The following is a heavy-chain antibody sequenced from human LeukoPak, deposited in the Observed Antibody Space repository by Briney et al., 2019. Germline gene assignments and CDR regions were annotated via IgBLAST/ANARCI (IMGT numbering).Heavy chain of an antibody. Sequence: GASVKVSCKASGYTFTGYYMHWVRQAPGQGLEWMGWINPNSGGTNYAQKFQGRVTMTRDTSISTAYMELSRLRSDDTAAYYCARTALVVPAAASFDYWGQGTLVTVSS. J-gene: IGHJ4*02. CDR3: ARTALVVPAAASFDY. V-gene: IGHV1-2*02. CDR2: INPNSGGT. CDR1: GYTFTGYY. D-gene: IGHD2-2*01.